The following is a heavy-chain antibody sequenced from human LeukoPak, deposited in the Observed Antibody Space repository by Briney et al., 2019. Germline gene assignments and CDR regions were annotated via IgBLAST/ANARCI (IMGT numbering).Heavy chain of an antibody. CDR2: INHSGST. D-gene: IGHD6-19*01. Sequence: SETLSLTCAVYGGSFSGYYWSRIRQPPGKGLEWIGEINHSGSTNYNPSLKSRVTISVDTSKNQFSLKLSSVTAADTAVYYCARAEMYSSGWYDWYFDLWGRGTLVTVSS. CDR1: GGSFSGYY. V-gene: IGHV4-34*01. CDR3: ARAEMYSSGWYDWYFDL. J-gene: IGHJ2*01.